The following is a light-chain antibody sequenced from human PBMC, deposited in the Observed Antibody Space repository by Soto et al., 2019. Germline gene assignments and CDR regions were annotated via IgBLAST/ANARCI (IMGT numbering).Light chain of an antibody. CDR3: QQYENLPT. J-gene: IGKJ5*01. CDR1: QSISGW. CDR2: DAS. Sequence: DIQMTQSPSTLSASVGDRVTITCRASQSISGWLAWYQQKPGKAPNLLIYDASNLQSGVPSRFRGSGSGTEFTLTISSLQPDDFATYYCQQYENLPTFGQGTRLEIK. V-gene: IGKV1-5*01.